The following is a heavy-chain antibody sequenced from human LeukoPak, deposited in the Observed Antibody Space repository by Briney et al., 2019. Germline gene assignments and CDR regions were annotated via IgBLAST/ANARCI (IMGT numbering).Heavy chain of an antibody. V-gene: IGHV4-39*01. Sequence: SQTLSLTCTVSGGSISSSRYSWGWIRQPPEKRLEWIGSIYYSGSTYYNPSLKSRVTISVDTSKNQFSLKLSSVTAADTAVYYCARRSGSYSAFGIWGQGTMVTVSS. CDR2: IYYSGST. CDR1: GGSISSSRYS. D-gene: IGHD1-26*01. J-gene: IGHJ3*02. CDR3: ARRSGSYSAFGI.